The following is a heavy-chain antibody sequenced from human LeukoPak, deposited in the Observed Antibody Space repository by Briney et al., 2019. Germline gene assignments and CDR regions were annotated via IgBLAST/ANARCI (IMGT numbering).Heavy chain of an antibody. CDR1: GFIFSNYW. J-gene: IGHJ3*02. CDR3: ARGSPSVLRFSGDFDI. CDR2: IKQDGGEK. Sequence: PGGSLRLSCAGSGFIFSNYWMNWVRQAPGKGLEWVANIKQDGGEKYYVDSVKGRFTISRDNAKNSQFLQMNSLRVEDTALYYCARGSPSVLRFSGDFDIWGQGTMVTVSS. D-gene: IGHD3-3*01. V-gene: IGHV3-7*01.